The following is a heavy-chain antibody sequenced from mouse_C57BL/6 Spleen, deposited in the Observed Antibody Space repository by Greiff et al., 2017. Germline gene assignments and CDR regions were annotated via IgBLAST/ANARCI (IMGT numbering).Heavy chain of an antibody. J-gene: IGHJ4*01. V-gene: IGHV1-69*01. CDR1: GYTFTSYW. Sequence: QVQLQQPGAELVMPGASVKLSCKASGYTFTSYWMPWVKQRPGQGLEWIGEIDPSDSYTNYNQKIKGKSTLTVDKSSSTAYMQLSSLTSEDSAVYYCARGGGDYAMDYWGQGTSVTVSS. CDR3: ARGGGDYAMDY. CDR2: IDPSDSYT.